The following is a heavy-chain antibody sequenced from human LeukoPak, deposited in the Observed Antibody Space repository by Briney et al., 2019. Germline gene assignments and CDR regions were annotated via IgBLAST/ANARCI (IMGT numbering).Heavy chain of an antibody. CDR2: IYSGGSK. Sequence: PGGSLRLSCAASGFTVSRNYMSWVRQAPGKGVEWVSVIYSGGSKYYSDSVKGRFTISRDNSKNTLYLQMNSLRAEDTAVYYCARDSSGWYGHDAFDIWGQGTMVTVSS. V-gene: IGHV3-53*01. J-gene: IGHJ3*02. CDR1: GFTVSRNY. CDR3: ARDSSGWYGHDAFDI. D-gene: IGHD6-19*01.